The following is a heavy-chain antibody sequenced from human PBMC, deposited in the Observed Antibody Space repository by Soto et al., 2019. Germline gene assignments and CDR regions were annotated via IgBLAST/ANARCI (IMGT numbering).Heavy chain of an antibody. Sequence: QVQLVESGGGVVQPGRSLRLSCAASGFTFSSYAMHWVRQAPGKGLEWLAVISYDGSNEYYADSVKGRFTISRDNSKDTVYLQMSSLRAEDTAVYYCARDSSMVVVAPGYWGQGTLVTVSS. V-gene: IGHV3-30-3*01. CDR2: ISYDGSNE. J-gene: IGHJ4*02. CDR1: GFTFSSYA. D-gene: IGHD2-15*01. CDR3: ARDSSMVVVAPGY.